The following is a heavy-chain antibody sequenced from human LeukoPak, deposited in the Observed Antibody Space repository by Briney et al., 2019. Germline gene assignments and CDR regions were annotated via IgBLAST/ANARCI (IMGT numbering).Heavy chain of an antibody. J-gene: IGHJ4*02. CDR3: ARGRYMVRGPTTADYFDY. D-gene: IGHD3-10*01. CDR1: GFTFSSYA. CDR2: ISYDGSNK. V-gene: IGHV3-30*04. Sequence: PGGSLRLSCAASGFTFSSYAMHWVRQAPGKGLEWVAVISYDGSNKHYADSVKGRFTISRDNSKNTLYLQMNSLRAEDTAVYYCARGRYMVRGPTTADYFDYWGQGTLVTVSS.